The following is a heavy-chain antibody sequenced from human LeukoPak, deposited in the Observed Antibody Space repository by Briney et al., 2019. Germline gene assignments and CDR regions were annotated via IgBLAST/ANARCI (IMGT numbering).Heavy chain of an antibody. Sequence: PGGSLRLSCAASGFTFSSYSMLWVRQAPGKGLEWVSYISSSSSTIYYADSVKGRFTISRDNAKNSLYLQMNTLRAEDTAVYYCAKMAAVADAFDIWGQGTMVTVSS. J-gene: IGHJ3*02. D-gene: IGHD6-13*01. CDR3: AKMAAVADAFDI. V-gene: IGHV3-48*01. CDR2: ISSSSSTI. CDR1: GFTFSSYS.